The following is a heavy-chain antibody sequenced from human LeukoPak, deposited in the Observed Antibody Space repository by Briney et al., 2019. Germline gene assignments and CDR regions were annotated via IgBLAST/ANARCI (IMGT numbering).Heavy chain of an antibody. D-gene: IGHD3-9*01. CDR3: ARGTPLLRYFDWSRPYFDY. CDR2: IYYSGST. V-gene: IGHV4-59*12. J-gene: IGHJ4*02. Sequence: SETLSLTCSVSGGSITSYYWFWIRQPPGKGLEWIGYIYYSGSTYYNPSLKSRVTISVDTSKNQFSLKLSSVTAADTAVYYCARGTPLLRYFDWSRPYFDYWGQGTLVTVSS. CDR1: GGSITSYY.